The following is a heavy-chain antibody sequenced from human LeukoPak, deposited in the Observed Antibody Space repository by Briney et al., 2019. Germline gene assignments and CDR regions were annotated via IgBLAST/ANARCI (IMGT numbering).Heavy chain of an antibody. Sequence: SVKVSCKASGGTFSSYAISWVRQAPGQGLEWMGGIIPIFGTASYAQKFQGRVTMTRDTSTSTVYMELSSLRSEDTAVYYCARDLLPNKYHDILTGYYGSLEYWGQGTLVTVSS. CDR2: IIPIFGTA. CDR1: GGTFSSYA. V-gene: IGHV1-69*05. D-gene: IGHD3-9*01. J-gene: IGHJ4*02. CDR3: ARDLLPNKYHDILTGYYGSLEY.